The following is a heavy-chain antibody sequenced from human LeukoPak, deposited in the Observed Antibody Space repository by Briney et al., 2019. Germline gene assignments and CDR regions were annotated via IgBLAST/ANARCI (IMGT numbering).Heavy chain of an antibody. CDR2: INHSGGT. V-gene: IGHV4-34*01. D-gene: IGHD6-13*01. J-gene: IGHJ1*01. CDR3: ARTPYSSSWYGYFQH. CDR1: GGSFSGYY. Sequence: PSETLSLTCAVYGGSFSGYYWSWIRQPPGKGLEWIGEINHSGGTNYNPSLKSRVTISVDTSKNQFSLKLSSVTAADTAVYYCARTPYSSSWYGYFQHWGQGTLVTVSP.